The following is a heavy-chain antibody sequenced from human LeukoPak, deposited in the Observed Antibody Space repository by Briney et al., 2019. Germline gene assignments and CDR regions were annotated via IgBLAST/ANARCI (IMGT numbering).Heavy chain of an antibody. D-gene: IGHD3-3*01. J-gene: IGHJ4*02. Sequence: ASVKVSCKASGGTFSSYAISWVRQAPGQGLEWMGGIIPIFGTANYAQKFQGRVTITADESTSTANMELSSLRSEDTAVYYCARDTGSGYFYFDYWGQGTLVTVSS. CDR3: ARDTGSGYFYFDY. V-gene: IGHV1-69*13. CDR2: IIPIFGTA. CDR1: GGTFSSYA.